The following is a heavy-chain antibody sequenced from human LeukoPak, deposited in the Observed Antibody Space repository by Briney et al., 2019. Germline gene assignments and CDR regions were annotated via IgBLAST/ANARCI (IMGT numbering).Heavy chain of an antibody. CDR2: INHSGST. J-gene: IGHJ4*02. V-gene: IGHV4-34*01. D-gene: IGHD3-10*01. Sequence: SETLPLTCAVYGGSFSGYYWSWIRQPPGKGLEWIGEINHSGSTNYNPSLKSRVTISVDTSKNKFSLKLSSVTAADAAVYYCARVKSRYYGSGGSRDYWGQGTLVTVSS. CDR3: ARVKSRYYGSGGSRDY. CDR1: GGSFSGYY.